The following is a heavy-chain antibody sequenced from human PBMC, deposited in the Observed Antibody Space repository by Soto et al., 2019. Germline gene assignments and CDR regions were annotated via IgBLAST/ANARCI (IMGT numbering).Heavy chain of an antibody. CDR1: GGSISSRSYY. Sequence: SETLALTFTVSGGSISSRSYYWGWIRQPPGKGLEWIGSIYYSGSTYYNPSLKSRVTISVDTSKNQFSLKLSSVTAADTAVYYCARQSTGITGTLYWFDPWGQGTLVTVSS. CDR2: IYYSGST. CDR3: ARQSTGITGTLYWFDP. J-gene: IGHJ5*02. D-gene: IGHD1-20*01. V-gene: IGHV4-39*01.